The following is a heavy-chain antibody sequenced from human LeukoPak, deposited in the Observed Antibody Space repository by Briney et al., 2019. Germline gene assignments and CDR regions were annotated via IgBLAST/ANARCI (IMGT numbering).Heavy chain of an antibody. D-gene: IGHD5-18*01. V-gene: IGHV3-64*01. CDR1: GFTFSSYA. CDR3: AKVDTAMGNLDY. J-gene: IGHJ4*02. Sequence: PGGSLRLSCAASGFTFSSYAMHWVRQAPGKGLEYVSAISSNGGSTYYANSVKGRFTISRDNSKNTLYLQMGSLRAEDMAVYYCAKVDTAMGNLDYWGQGTLVTVSS. CDR2: ISSNGGST.